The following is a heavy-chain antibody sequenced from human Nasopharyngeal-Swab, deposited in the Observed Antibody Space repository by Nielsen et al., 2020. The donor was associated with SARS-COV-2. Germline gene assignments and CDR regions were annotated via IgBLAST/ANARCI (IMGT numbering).Heavy chain of an antibody. CDR2: INRDGSST. Sequence: GESLKISCAGSGFTFSSYWMHWVRQAPGKGLVWVSRINRDGSSTSYADSVKGRFTSSRDNAKNTLYLQMNSLRAEDTAVYYCARGYDYWGQGTLVTVSS. V-gene: IGHV3-74*01. CDR1: GFTFSSYW. CDR3: ARGYDY. J-gene: IGHJ4*02.